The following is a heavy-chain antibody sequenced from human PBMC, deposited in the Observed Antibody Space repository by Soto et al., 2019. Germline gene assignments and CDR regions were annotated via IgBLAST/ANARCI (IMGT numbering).Heavy chain of an antibody. V-gene: IGHV3-23*01. CDR3: AKEFPLIVVVPQPSEYFQH. Sequence: EVQLLESGGGLVQPGGSLRLSCAASGFTFSSYAMSWVRQAPGKGLEWVSAISGSGGSTYYAASVKGRFTISRDNSKNTLYLQMNSLRAEDTAVYYCAKEFPLIVVVPQPSEYFQHWGQGTLVTVSS. CDR1: GFTFSSYA. D-gene: IGHD3-22*01. J-gene: IGHJ1*01. CDR2: ISGSGGST.